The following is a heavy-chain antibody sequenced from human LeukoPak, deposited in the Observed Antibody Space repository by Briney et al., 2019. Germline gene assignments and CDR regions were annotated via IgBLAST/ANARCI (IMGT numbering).Heavy chain of an antibody. CDR2: MSYDGTNK. D-gene: IGHD5-18*01. V-gene: IGHV3-30-3*01. CDR1: GFTFSLHA. CDR3: ARNSRGYSYGYFT. J-gene: IGHJ5*02. Sequence: GGSLRLSCAASGFTFSLHAMHWVRQAPGKGLEWVALMSYDGTNKYYADSVKGRFTISRDNSKNTLYLQMNSLRVEDTAMYYCARNSRGYSYGYFTWGQGTLVTVSS.